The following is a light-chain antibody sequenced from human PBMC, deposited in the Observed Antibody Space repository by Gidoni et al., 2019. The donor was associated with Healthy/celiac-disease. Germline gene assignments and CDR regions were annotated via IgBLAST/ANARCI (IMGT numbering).Light chain of an antibody. J-gene: IGKJ4*01. CDR2: DAS. V-gene: IGKV3-11*01. Sequence: EIVLTQSPATLSLSPGERATLSCRASQSGSSYLAWYHQTPGPAPRLLIYDASNRAPGIPARFRVPGSVTAFTLTISSLDPEDFAVYYCQQRSVWHEAFGGGTKVEIK. CDR3: QQRSVWHEA. CDR1: QSGSSY.